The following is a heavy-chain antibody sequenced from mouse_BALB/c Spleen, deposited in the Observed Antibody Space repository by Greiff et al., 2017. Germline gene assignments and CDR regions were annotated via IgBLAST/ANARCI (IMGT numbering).Heavy chain of an antibody. D-gene: IGHD1-2*01. CDR1: GYTFTSYW. V-gene: IGHV1S81*02. Sequence: QVQLQQSGAELVKPGASVKLSCKASGYTFTSYWMHWVKQRPGQGLEWIGEINPSNGRTNYNEKFKSKATLTVDKSSSTAYMQLSSLTSEDSAVYYCARDYGYSDWGQGTLVTVSA. CDR3: ARDYGYSD. CDR2: INPSNGRT. J-gene: IGHJ3*01.